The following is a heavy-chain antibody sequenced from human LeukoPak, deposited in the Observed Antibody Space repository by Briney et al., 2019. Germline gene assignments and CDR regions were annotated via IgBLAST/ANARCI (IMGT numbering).Heavy chain of an antibody. CDR2: INPNSGGT. J-gene: IGHJ6*02. D-gene: IGHD3-10*01. V-gene: IGHV1-2*02. CDR3: ARERGDYCYGMDV. CDR1: GYTFTGYY. Sequence: ASVKVSCKASGYTFTGYYMHWVRQAPGQGLEWMGWINPNSGGTNYAQKFQGRVTMTRDTSISTAYMELSRLRSDDTAVYYCARERGDYCYGMDVWGQGTTVTVSS.